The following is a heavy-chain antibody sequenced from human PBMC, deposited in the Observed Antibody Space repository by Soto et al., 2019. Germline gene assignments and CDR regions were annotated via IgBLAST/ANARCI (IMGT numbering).Heavy chain of an antibody. CDR1: GGTFSSYA. CDR3: ARVGGTGGYTYGLDY. V-gene: IGHV1-69*06. D-gene: IGHD5-18*01. CDR2: IIPVFGTG. J-gene: IGHJ4*02. Sequence: ASVKVSCKASGGTFSSYAISWVRQAPGQGLEWMGGIIPVFGTGIYAQKFQGRVTITADKSTNTAYMELSSLRSEDTAVYFCARVGGTGGYTYGLDYWGQGTLVTVSS.